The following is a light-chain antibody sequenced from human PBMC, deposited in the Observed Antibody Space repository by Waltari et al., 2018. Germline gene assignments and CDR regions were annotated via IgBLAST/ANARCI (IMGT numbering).Light chain of an antibody. Sequence: QSALAQPPPASGSPGQSVTISCTGTSSDVGGYNYVSWYQQHPGRAPRLIIYEVTKRPSGVPDRFSGSKSGNTASLTVSGLQADDEADYHCCAYAGNTEVFGGGTRLTVL. CDR3: CAYAGNTEV. V-gene: IGLV2-8*01. J-gene: IGLJ2*01. CDR1: SSDVGGYNY. CDR2: EVT.